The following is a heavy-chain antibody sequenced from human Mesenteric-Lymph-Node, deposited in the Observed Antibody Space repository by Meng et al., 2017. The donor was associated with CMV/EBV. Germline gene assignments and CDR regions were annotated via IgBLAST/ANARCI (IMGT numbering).Heavy chain of an antibody. Sequence: VQFYQWGAGLLKPSETLCVTCAVYGGSFSGYYWNWIRQSPEKGLEWIGEINHSGSTTYNPSFTSRIIISVDTSTNQISLNMSSVTAADTAVYYCARGSSYDILTGYFDYWGQGALVTVSS. CDR1: GGSFSGYY. V-gene: IGHV4-34*01. CDR2: INHSGST. CDR3: ARGSSYDILTGYFDY. J-gene: IGHJ4*02. D-gene: IGHD3-9*01.